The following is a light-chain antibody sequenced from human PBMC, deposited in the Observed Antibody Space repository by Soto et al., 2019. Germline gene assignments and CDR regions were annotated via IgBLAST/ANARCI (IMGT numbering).Light chain of an antibody. V-gene: IGKV3-15*01. CDR2: GAS. CDR1: QSFRGL. CDR3: QQYNGWPWT. J-gene: IGKJ1*01. Sequence: IVLTQSPVTLSLSQGERATLSCRASQSFRGLLAWYLQRPGQAPRLLMYGASTRATDIPARFSGSGSGTEFTLTITGLQSEDFAVYYCQQYNGWPWTFGLGTKVDI.